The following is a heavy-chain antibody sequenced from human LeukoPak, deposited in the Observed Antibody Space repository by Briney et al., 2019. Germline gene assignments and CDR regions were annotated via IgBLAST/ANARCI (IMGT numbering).Heavy chain of an antibody. Sequence: AASVMVSCKASGYTFTSYGISWVRQAPGQGLEWMGWISAYNGNTNYAQKLQGRVTMTTDTSTSTAYMELRSLRSDDTAVYYCARAVYYYGSGSKNWFDPWGQGTLVTVSS. CDR3: ARAVYYYGSGSKNWFDP. V-gene: IGHV1-18*01. CDR2: ISAYNGNT. CDR1: GYTFTSYG. J-gene: IGHJ5*02. D-gene: IGHD3-10*01.